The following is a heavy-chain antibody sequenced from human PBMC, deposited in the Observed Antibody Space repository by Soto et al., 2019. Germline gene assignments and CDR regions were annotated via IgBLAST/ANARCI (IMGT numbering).Heavy chain of an antibody. CDR3: ARAGGSSSFSVYYYYYMDV. CDR2: INPNSGGT. Sequence: QVQLVQSGAEVKKPGASVKVSCKASGYTFTGYYMHWVRQAPGQGLEWMGWINPNSGGTNYAQKFQGWVTMTRDTSLSTAYMELSRLRSDDTAVYYCARAGGSSSFSVYYYYYMDVWGKGTTVTVSS. D-gene: IGHD6-6*01. CDR1: GYTFTGYY. J-gene: IGHJ6*03. V-gene: IGHV1-2*04.